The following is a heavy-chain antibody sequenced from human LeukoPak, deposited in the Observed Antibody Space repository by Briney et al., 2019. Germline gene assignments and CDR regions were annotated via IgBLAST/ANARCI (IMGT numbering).Heavy chain of an antibody. CDR1: GGSFSGYY. Sequence: SETLSLTCAVYGGSFSGYYWSWIRQPPGKGLEWIGEMNHSGSTNYNPSLKSRVTISVDTSKNQFSLKLSSVTAADTAVYYCARVFTFGGVIVKGFDYWGQGTLVTVSS. D-gene: IGHD3-16*02. CDR2: MNHSGST. V-gene: IGHV4-34*01. CDR3: ARVFTFGGVIVKGFDY. J-gene: IGHJ4*02.